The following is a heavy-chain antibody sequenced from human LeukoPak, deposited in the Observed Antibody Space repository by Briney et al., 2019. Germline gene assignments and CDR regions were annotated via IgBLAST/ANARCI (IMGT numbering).Heavy chain of an antibody. CDR2: IYYSGST. J-gene: IGHJ4*02. CDR1: GGSISSSSYY. V-gene: IGHV4-39*01. CDR3: ARLLPSVEMATTIFDY. D-gene: IGHD5-24*01. Sequence: NPSETLSLTCTVSGGSISSSSYYWGWIRQPPGKGLEWIGSIYYSGSTYYNPSLKSRVTISVDTSKNQFSLKLSSVTAADTAVYYCARLLPSVEMATTIFDYWGQGTLVTVSS.